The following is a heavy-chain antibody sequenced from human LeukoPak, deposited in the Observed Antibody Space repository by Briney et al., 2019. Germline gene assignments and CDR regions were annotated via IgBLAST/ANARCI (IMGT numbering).Heavy chain of an antibody. V-gene: IGHV4-34*01. CDR2: INHSGST. CDR1: GGSFSGYY. J-gene: IGHJ3*02. D-gene: IGHD2/OR15-2a*01. CDR3: ARGHFATRYAFDI. Sequence: SETLSLTCAVYGGSFSGYYWSWIRQPPGKGLEWIGEINHSGSTNHNPSLKSRVTISVDTSKNQFSLKLSSVTAADAAVYYCARGHFATRYAFDIWGQGTMVTVSS.